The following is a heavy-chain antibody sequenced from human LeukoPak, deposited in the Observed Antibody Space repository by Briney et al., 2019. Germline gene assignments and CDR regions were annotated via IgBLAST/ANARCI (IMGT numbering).Heavy chain of an antibody. D-gene: IGHD1-1*01. CDR3: ARRTTGTKWFDY. V-gene: IGHV1-69*01. Sequence: SVKVSCKASGGTFSSYAISWVRQAPGQGLEWMGGIIPIFGTANYAQKFQGRVTITADESTSTAYMELSSLRSEDTAVYYCARRTTGTKWFDYWGQGTLVTVSS. CDR2: IIPIFGTA. J-gene: IGHJ4*02. CDR1: GGTFSSYA.